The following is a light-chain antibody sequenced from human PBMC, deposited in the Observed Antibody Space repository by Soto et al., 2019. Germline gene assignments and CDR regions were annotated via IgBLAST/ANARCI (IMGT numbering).Light chain of an antibody. Sequence: QSVLTQPASVSGSPGQSITISCTGTSSDVGGYNYVSWYQQHPGKAPKLMIYEVSNRPSGVSNRFSGSESGNTASLTISGLQAEDEADYYCSSYTSSSTNYVFGTGTKVTVL. CDR2: EVS. V-gene: IGLV2-14*01. J-gene: IGLJ1*01. CDR3: SSYTSSSTNYV. CDR1: SSDVGGYNY.